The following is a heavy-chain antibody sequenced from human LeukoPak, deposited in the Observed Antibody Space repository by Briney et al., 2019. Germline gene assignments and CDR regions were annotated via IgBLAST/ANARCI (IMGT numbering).Heavy chain of an antibody. CDR1: GFTFSSYS. CDR3: ARGDCSGGSCYLSLTTIDY. D-gene: IGHD2-15*01. J-gene: IGHJ4*02. V-gene: IGHV3-48*01. CDR2: IGSSSNTI. Sequence: GGSLRLSCAASGFTFSSYSMNWVRQAPGKGLEWVSYIGSSSNTIYYADSVKGRFTISRDNAKNSLYLQMNSLRAEDTAVYYCARGDCSGGSCYLSLTTIDYWGQGTLVTVSS.